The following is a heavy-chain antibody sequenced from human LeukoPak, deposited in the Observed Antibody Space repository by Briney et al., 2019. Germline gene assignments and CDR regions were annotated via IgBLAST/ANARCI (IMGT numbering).Heavy chain of an antibody. J-gene: IGHJ4*02. CDR3: ARDHCSSTSCYFDY. CDR2: IIPIFGTA. D-gene: IGHD2-2*01. CDR1: GGTFSSYA. Sequence: SVKVSCKASGGTFSSYAISWVRQAPGQGLEWMGGIIPIFGTANYAQKFQGRVTITADESTSTAYMELSSLRSEDPAVYYCARDHCSSTSCYFDYWGQGTLVTVSS. V-gene: IGHV1-69*01.